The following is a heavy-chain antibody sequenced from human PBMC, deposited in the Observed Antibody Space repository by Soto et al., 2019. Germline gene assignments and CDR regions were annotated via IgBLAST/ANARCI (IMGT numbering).Heavy chain of an antibody. CDR2: INYSGGST. V-gene: IGHV3-23*01. Sequence: EVQLLESGGGLVQPGGSLIISCAASGFTFSTYAMGWVRQAPGKGLEWVSLINYSGGSTYYADSVKGRFTISRDNCKNTLYLQMSSLRADDTAVYFCATQDFRGTTGTTWGQGTLVTVSS. CDR1: GFTFSTYA. J-gene: IGHJ4*02. CDR3: ATQDFRGTTGTT. D-gene: IGHD1-1*01.